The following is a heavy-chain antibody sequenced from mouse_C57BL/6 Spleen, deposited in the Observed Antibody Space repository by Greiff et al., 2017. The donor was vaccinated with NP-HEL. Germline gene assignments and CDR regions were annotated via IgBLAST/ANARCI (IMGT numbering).Heavy chain of an antibody. V-gene: IGHV5-4*03. J-gene: IGHJ3*01. CDR3: ARVGAKSFNWDGFAY. CDR1: GFTFSSYA. Sequence: EVMLVESGGGLVKPGGSLKLSCAASGFTFSSYAMSWVRQTPEKRLEWVATISDGGSYTYYPDNVKGRFTISRDNAKNNLYLQMSHLKSEDTAMYYCARVGAKSFNWDGFAYWGQGTLVTVSA. CDR2: ISDGGSYT. D-gene: IGHD4-1*01.